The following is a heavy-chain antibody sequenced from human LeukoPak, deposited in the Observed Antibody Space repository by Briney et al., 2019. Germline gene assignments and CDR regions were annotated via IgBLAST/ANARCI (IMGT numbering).Heavy chain of an antibody. Sequence: GGSLRLSCAASGFTFSTKYMSWVRQAPGKGLEWVSIIYSGESTYYSESVKSRFIVSRDNSENTLYLQMNSLRVDDTAVYSCARVGDHYHWYFDLWGRGTLVTVSS. CDR1: GFTFSTKY. J-gene: IGHJ2*01. CDR3: ARVGDHYHWYFDL. CDR2: IYSGEST. D-gene: IGHD3-10*01. V-gene: IGHV3-53*01.